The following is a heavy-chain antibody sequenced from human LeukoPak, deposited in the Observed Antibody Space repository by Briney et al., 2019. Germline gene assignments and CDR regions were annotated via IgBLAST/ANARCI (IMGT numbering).Heavy chain of an antibody. D-gene: IGHD2-15*01. CDR1: GFTFSSYG. CDR2: ISYDGSNK. Sequence: GGSLRLSCAASGFTFSSYGMHWVRQAPGKRLEWVAVISYDGSNKYYADSVKGRFTISRDNSKNTLYLQMNSLRAEDTAVYYCAKEGYCSGGSCYSLDYWGQGTLVTVSS. V-gene: IGHV3-30*18. J-gene: IGHJ4*02. CDR3: AKEGYCSGGSCYSLDY.